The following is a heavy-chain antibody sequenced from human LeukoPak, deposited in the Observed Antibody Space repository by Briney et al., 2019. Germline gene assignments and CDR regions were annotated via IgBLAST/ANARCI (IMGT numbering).Heavy chain of an antibody. V-gene: IGHV4-4*09. CDR1: GGSISSYY. D-gene: IGHD2-15*01. CDR3: ARQGVAATLDY. CDR2: IYTSGST. Sequence: SETLSLTCTVSGGSISSYYWSWIRQPPGKGLEWIGYIYTSGSTNYNPSLKSRVTISVDTSKNQFSLKLSSVTAADTAVYYCARQGVAATLDYWGQGTLVTVSS. J-gene: IGHJ4*02.